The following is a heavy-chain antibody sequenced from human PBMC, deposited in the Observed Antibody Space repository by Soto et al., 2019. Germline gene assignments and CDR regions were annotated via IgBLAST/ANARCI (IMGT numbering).Heavy chain of an antibody. J-gene: IGHJ4*02. CDR2: ISAHNGNT. CDR1: GYGFTTYG. Sequence: QVHLVQSGAEVKKPGASVKVSCKGSGYGFTTYGITWVRQAPGQGLKLMAWISAHNGNTNYAQKLQGRVTVTRDTSTSTAYMELRSLRSDDTAVYYCARGRYGDYWGQGALVTVSS. CDR3: ARGRYGDY. V-gene: IGHV1-18*01. D-gene: IGHD1-1*01.